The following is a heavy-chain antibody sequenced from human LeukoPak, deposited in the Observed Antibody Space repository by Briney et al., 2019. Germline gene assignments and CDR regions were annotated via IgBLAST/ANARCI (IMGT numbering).Heavy chain of an antibody. CDR3: VRSARRGDF. D-gene: IGHD6-6*01. CDR2: ISGSGSDI. V-gene: IGHV3-11*01. J-gene: IGHJ4*02. CDR1: GFTFSDQY. Sequence: GGSLRLSCAVSGFTFSDQYMSWIRQAPGKGLEYLSYISGSGSDISYADSVKGRFTISRDNAKNSLYLQMNSLRVEDTAVYYCVRSARRGDFWGQGTLVTVSS.